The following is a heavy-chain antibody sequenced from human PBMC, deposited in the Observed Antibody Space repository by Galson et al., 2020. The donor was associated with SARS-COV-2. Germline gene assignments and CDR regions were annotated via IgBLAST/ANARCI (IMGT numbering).Heavy chain of an antibody. CDR3: ARAHYDILTGYSREFDY. CDR1: GFSLSTSGMR. J-gene: IGHJ4*02. V-gene: IGHV2-70*04. Sequence: SGPTLVKPTQTLTLTCTFSGFSLSTSGMRVSWIRQPPGKALEWLARIDWDDDTFYSTSLKTRLTISKDTSKNQVVLTMTNMDPVDTATYYCARAHYDILTGYSREFDYWGQGTLVTVSS. CDR2: IDWDDDT. D-gene: IGHD3-9*01.